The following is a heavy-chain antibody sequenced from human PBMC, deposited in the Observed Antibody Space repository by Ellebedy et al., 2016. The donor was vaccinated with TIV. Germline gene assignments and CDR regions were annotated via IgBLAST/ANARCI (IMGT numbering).Heavy chain of an antibody. CDR1: GYTFTSYY. Sequence: AASVKVSCKASGYTFTSYYMHWVRQAPGQGLEWMGIISPSGGGTTYAEMFKGRVSVTTDTSTRTVYMEVSNLRSEDTAVYFCGRSYGDVVLAMDYWGQGTLVTVSS. CDR3: GRSYGDVVLAMDY. D-gene: IGHD2-21*01. V-gene: IGHV1-46*01. CDR2: ISPSGGGT. J-gene: IGHJ4*02.